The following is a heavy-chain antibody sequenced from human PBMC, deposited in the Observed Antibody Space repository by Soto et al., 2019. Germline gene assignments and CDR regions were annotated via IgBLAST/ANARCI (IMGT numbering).Heavy chain of an antibody. J-gene: IGHJ5*02. CDR1: GFTFSSYA. CDR2: SSGSGGST. V-gene: IGHV3-23*01. Sequence: GGSLRLSCAASGFTFSSYAMSWVRQAPGKGLEWVSGSSGSGGSTYYADSVKGRFTISRDNSKNTLYLQMNSLRADDTAVYYCAKVMVKNWFDPWGQGTLVTVSS. D-gene: IGHD5-18*01. CDR3: AKVMVKNWFDP.